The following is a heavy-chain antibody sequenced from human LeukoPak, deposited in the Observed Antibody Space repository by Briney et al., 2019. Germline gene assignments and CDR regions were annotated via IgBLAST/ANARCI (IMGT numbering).Heavy chain of an antibody. CDR1: GGSISSYY. J-gene: IGHJ5*02. Sequence: PPETLSLTCTVSGGSISSYYWSWIRQPPGKGLEWIGYIYYSGSTNYNPSLKSRVTISVDTSKNQFSLKLSSVTAADTAVYYCARSWDYDILTGYLNWFDPWGQGTLVTVSS. V-gene: IGHV4-59*01. CDR2: IYYSGST. CDR3: ARSWDYDILTGYLNWFDP. D-gene: IGHD3-9*01.